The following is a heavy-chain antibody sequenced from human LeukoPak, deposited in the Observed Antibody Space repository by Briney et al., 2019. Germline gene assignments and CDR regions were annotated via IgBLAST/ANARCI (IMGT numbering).Heavy chain of an antibody. V-gene: IGHV4-39*01. CDR1: GGSISSSSYY. D-gene: IGHD3-16*01. Sequence: SETLSLTCTVSGGSISSSSYYWGWIRQPPGKGLEWIGSIYYSGSTYYNPSLKSRVTISVDTSKNQFSLKLSSVTAADTAVYYCARQGGERVPLTTFDYWGQGTLVTVSS. CDR3: ARQGGERVPLTTFDY. J-gene: IGHJ4*02. CDR2: IYYSGST.